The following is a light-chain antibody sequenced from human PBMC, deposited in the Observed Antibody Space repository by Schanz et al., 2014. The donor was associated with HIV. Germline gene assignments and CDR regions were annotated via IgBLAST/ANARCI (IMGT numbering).Light chain of an antibody. V-gene: IGLV1-44*01. CDR2: NSY. J-gene: IGLJ3*02. CDR1: SSSIGFNT. Sequence: QSVLTQPPSASGTPGQRVTISCSGSSSSIGFNTINSYQHLPGTAPKLIMYNSYHRPSGVPDRFSGSSSGTSASLAISGLQSEDEADYYCAAWDDSLNGWVFGGGTKLTVL. CDR3: AAWDDSLNGWV.